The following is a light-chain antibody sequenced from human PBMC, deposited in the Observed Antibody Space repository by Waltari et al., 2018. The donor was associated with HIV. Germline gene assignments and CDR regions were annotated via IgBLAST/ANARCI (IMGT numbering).Light chain of an antibody. V-gene: IGKV1-5*03. CDR3: QQYSSDPLT. J-gene: IGKJ4*01. Sequence: WFQQKPGKAPKLLIYKASNLESGVPSRFSGSGSGTEFTLTINSLQPDDFATYFCQQYSSDPLTFGRGTRVEVK. CDR2: KAS.